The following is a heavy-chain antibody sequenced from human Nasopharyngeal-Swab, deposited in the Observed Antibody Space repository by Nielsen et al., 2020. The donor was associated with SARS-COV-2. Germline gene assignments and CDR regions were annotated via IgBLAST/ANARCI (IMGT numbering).Heavy chain of an antibody. CDR3: ARHRGYDYVWGSYRYSTYDAFDI. J-gene: IGHJ3*02. D-gene: IGHD3-16*02. CDR1: GFTFSSYS. CDR2: ISSSSSYI. Sequence: GESLKISCAASGFTFSSYSMNWVRQAPGKGLEWASSISSSSSYIYYADSVKGRFTISRDNAKNSLYLQMNSLRAEDTAVYYCARHRGYDYVWGSYRYSTYDAFDIWGQGTMVTVSS. V-gene: IGHV3-21*01.